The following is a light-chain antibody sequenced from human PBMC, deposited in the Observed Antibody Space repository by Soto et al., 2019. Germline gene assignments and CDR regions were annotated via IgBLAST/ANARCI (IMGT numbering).Light chain of an antibody. V-gene: IGKV3-11*01. CDR1: QSVHNF. Sequence: EVVLTQSPATLSLSPGDRAALSCKASQSVHNFLAWYQQKPGQAPRLLIYGASNRAAGIPDRFRGSGSATDFTLTINSLETEDFAVYYCQQRSNCPTITFGHGTRLEIK. CDR3: QQRSNCPTIT. J-gene: IGKJ5*01. CDR2: GAS.